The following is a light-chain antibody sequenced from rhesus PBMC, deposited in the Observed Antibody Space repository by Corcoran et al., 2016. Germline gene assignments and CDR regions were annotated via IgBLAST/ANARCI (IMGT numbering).Light chain of an antibody. CDR2: VAS. CDR3: YQHSTGYS. CDR1: HRVGSY. J-gene: IGKJ2*01. Sequence: QIILTQSPATLSLSPGERATLSCRASHRVGSYLAWYQQKPGQAPRLLISVASSRATGIPARFSGRGAGTDFTLTISSLEPEDVGVYHCYQHSTGYSFGQGTKVEIK. V-gene: IGKV3-10*01.